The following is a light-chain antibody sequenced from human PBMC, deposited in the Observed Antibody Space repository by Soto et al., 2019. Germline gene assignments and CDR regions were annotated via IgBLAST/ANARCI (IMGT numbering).Light chain of an antibody. V-gene: IGLV2-14*01. CDR1: SSDAGGYNY. CDR3: SSYTSSNTYV. J-gene: IGLJ1*01. CDR2: DVS. Sequence: QSALTQPASVSGSPGQSITISCTGTSSDAGGYNYVSWYQQHPGKAPKLMIYDVSDRPSGVSNRFSGSKSGSTASLTISGLQAEDEADYYCSSYTSSNTYVFGTGTKVTVL.